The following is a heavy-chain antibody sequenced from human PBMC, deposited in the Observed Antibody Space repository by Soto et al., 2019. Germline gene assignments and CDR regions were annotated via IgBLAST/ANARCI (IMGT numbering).Heavy chain of an antibody. Sequence: ASVRVSCRASGYTFTSYYMNWGRQAPGQGLEWLGRINTNNGNTNYAQNLQGRVTLTTDTSTSTAYMELTSLRSNDTAIYYCAMVDVYVTPSPQDVWGQGTTVTVSS. V-gene: IGHV1-18*04. D-gene: IGHD3-16*01. CDR2: INTNNGNT. CDR3: AMVDVYVTPSPQDV. CDR1: GYTFTSYY. J-gene: IGHJ6*02.